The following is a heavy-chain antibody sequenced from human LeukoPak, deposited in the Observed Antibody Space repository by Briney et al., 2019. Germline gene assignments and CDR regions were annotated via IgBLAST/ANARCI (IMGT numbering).Heavy chain of an antibody. CDR2: IYSGGST. CDR3: ARIGVGYNDAFDI. Sequence: GGSLRLSCTAFGFAFDEHGMTWVRQVPGKGLEWVSVIYSGGSTYYADSVKGRFTISRDNSKNTLYLQMNSLRAEDTAVYYCARIGVGYNDAFDIWGQGTMVTVSS. D-gene: IGHD5-24*01. J-gene: IGHJ3*02. CDR1: GFAFDEHG. V-gene: IGHV3-53*01.